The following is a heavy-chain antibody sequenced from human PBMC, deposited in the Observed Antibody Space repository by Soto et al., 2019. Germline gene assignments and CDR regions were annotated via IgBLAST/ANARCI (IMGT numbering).Heavy chain of an antibody. CDR1: GGTFSSYA. D-gene: IGHD2-15*01. CDR2: ITPMFGTT. Sequence: QVQLVQSGAEVKKPGSSVKVSCKASGGTFSSYAISWVRQAPGQGLEWMGGITPMFGTTKYAQKFQGRLTIAADESTRTDYMEVSSLRAGDTAVYYCARGVVVVAASQLGWFDPWGQGTLVTVSS. CDR3: ARGVVVVAASQLGWFDP. V-gene: IGHV1-69*01. J-gene: IGHJ5*02.